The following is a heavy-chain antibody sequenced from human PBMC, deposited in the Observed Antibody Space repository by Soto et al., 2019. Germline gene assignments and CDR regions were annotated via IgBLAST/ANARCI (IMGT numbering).Heavy chain of an antibody. D-gene: IGHD3-22*01. Sequence: QVQLVESGAGVVQPGRSLRLSCAVSGFTFSSYGMNWVRQAPGKGLEWVAAIYYDGSNKYYADSVRGRFTISRDNFKNTLYLHMNSLRAEDTAVYYCARDSKDDSSGYYAGFDYWGQGTLVTVSS. CDR3: ARDSKDDSSGYYAGFDY. CDR2: IYYDGSNK. CDR1: GFTFSSYG. J-gene: IGHJ4*02. V-gene: IGHV3-33*01.